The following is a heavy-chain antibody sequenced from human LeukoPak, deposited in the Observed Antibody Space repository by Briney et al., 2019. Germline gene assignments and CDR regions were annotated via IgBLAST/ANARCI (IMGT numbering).Heavy chain of an antibody. CDR3: AREEDIGYGDYGFLDY. Sequence: GGSLRLSCAASGFTFSSYSMNWVRQAPGKGLEWVSSISSSSSYIYYADSVKGRFTISRDNAKNSLYLQMNSLRAEDTAVYYCAREEDIGYGDYGFLDYWGQGTLVTVSS. J-gene: IGHJ4*02. CDR2: ISSSSSYI. D-gene: IGHD4-17*01. V-gene: IGHV3-21*01. CDR1: GFTFSSYS.